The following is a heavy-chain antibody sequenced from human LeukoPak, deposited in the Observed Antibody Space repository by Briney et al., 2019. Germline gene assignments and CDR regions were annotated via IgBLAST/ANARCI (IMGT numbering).Heavy chain of an antibody. V-gene: IGHV1-69*02. CDR1: GGTFSSYT. CDR3: ARSYSSSWYSYFDY. Sequence: ASVRVSCKASGGTFSSYTISWVRQAPGQGLEWMGRIIPILGIANYAQKFQGRVAITADKSTSTAYVELSSLRSEDTAVYYCARSYSSSWYSYFDYWGQGTLVTVSS. D-gene: IGHD6-13*01. J-gene: IGHJ4*02. CDR2: IIPILGIA.